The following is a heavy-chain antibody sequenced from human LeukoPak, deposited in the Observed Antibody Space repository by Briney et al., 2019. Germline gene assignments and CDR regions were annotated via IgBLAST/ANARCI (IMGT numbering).Heavy chain of an antibody. Sequence: GGSLRLSCAASGFTFNNYAMSWVRPAPGKGLEWVSGISGGGRSTYYADSVKGHFTISRDNSKNTLYLQMDSLRAEDTAVYYCATQVGTTTQYFDYWGQGTLVTVSS. CDR2: ISGGGRST. CDR3: ATQVGTTTQYFDY. V-gene: IGHV3-23*01. J-gene: IGHJ4*02. CDR1: GFTFNNYA. D-gene: IGHD1-26*01.